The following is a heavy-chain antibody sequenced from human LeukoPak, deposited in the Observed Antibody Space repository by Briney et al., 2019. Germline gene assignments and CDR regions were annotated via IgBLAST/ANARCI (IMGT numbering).Heavy chain of an antibody. D-gene: IGHD6-19*01. V-gene: IGHV3-23*01. CDR2: ISGSGGST. CDR1: GFTFSSYE. Sequence: PGGSLRLSCAASGFTFSSYEMNWVRQAPGKGLEWVSAISGSGGSTYYADSVKGRFTISRDNSKHTMYLEMNSLGAEDTAVYYCAKDPIAVAGTLGGNYWGQGTLVTVSS. CDR3: AKDPIAVAGTLGGNY. J-gene: IGHJ4*02.